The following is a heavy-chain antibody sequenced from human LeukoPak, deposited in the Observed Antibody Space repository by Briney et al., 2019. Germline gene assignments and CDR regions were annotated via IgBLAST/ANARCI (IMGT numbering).Heavy chain of an antibody. CDR2: IIPIFGTA. J-gene: IGHJ4*02. V-gene: IGHV1-69*13. CDR3: ATYYYDSSGYYYSPFDY. CDR1: GGTFSSYA. D-gene: IGHD3-22*01. Sequence: SVKVSCKASGGTFSSYAISWVRQAPGQGLEWMGGIIPIFGTANYAQKFQGRITITADESTSTAYMELSSLRSEDTAVYYCATYYYDSSGYYYSPFDYWGQGTLVTVSS.